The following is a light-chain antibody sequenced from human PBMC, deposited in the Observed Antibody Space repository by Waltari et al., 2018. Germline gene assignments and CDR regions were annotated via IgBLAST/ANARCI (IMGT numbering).Light chain of an antibody. V-gene: IGKV3-20*01. CDR3: QQYGTSPYT. CDR2: GAS. Sequence: EIVLTQSPDTLSLSPGERATLSCRASQSVSSSYLVWYQQKPGQAPRLLIYGASSRATGIPDRFSGSGSGTDFTHTISRLEPEDFAVYYCQQYGTSPYTFGQGTKLEIK. CDR1: QSVSSSY. J-gene: IGKJ2*01.